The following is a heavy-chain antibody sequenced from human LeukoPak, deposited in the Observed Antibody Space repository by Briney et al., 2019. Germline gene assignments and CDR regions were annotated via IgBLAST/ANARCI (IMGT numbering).Heavy chain of an antibody. Sequence: PSETLSLTCTVSGGSINSYYWSWIRQSPGKGLEWIGYIYYSGSTNYNPSLKSRVTMSVDTSKNQFSLKLSSVTAADTAVYYCARVMDQQMDRSFDYWGQGILVTVSS. V-gene: IGHV4-59*12. CDR1: GGSINSYY. J-gene: IGHJ4*02. CDR2: IYYSGST. CDR3: ARVMDQQMDRSFDY. D-gene: IGHD6-13*01.